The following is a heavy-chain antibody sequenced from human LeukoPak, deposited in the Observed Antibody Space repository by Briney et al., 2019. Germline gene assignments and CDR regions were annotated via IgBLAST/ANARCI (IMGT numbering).Heavy chain of an antibody. Sequence: GGSLRLSCVASGFTFSSYAFTWVRQAPGKGLEWVSAISGSGGSTYYADSVKGRFTISRDNSKNTLYPQMNSLRAEDTAVYYCAKEPNEIVATIWYAFDIWGQGTMVTVSS. D-gene: IGHD5-12*01. CDR2: ISGSGGST. CDR1: GFTFSSYA. CDR3: AKEPNEIVATIWYAFDI. J-gene: IGHJ3*02. V-gene: IGHV3-23*01.